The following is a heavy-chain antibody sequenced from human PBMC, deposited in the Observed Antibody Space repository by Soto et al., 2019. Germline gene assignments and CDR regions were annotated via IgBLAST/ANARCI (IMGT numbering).Heavy chain of an antibody. Sequence: PGGSLRLSCAASGFTFSGYAMHWVRQAPGKGLEWVAVISYDGSNKYYADSVKGRFTISRDNSKNTLYLQMNSLRAEDTAVYYCAREMATIMAYYYYGMDVWGQGTTVTVSS. J-gene: IGHJ6*02. V-gene: IGHV3-30-3*01. CDR2: ISYDGSNK. CDR3: AREMATIMAYYYYGMDV. D-gene: IGHD5-12*01. CDR1: GFTFSGYA.